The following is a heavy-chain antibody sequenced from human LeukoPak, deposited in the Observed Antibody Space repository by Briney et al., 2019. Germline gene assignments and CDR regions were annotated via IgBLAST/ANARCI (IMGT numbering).Heavy chain of an antibody. CDR3: ARRGYPTEINFDF. CDR1: GYSFTNYW. V-gene: IGHV5-10-1*01. CDR2: IDPSDSYT. Sequence: GESLKISRKGSGYSFTNYWINWVRQMPGRGLEWVGTIDPSDSYTNYSPSFQGHVTISADKSISTAYLQWSSLKASDTAMYYCARRGYPTEINFDFWGQGTLVTVSS. J-gene: IGHJ4*02. D-gene: IGHD4-17*01.